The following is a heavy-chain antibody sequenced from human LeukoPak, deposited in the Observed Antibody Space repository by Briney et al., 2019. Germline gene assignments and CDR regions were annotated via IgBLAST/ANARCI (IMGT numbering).Heavy chain of an antibody. D-gene: IGHD3-22*01. CDR3: ARDAYDSSGYYGY. CDR2: ISSSSSYI. J-gene: IGHJ4*02. V-gene: IGHV3-21*01. CDR1: GFTFSAFA. Sequence: GGSLRLSCAASGFTFSAFAMTWVRQAPGKGLEWVSSISSSSSYIYYADSVKGRFTISRDNAKNSLYLQMNSLRAEDTAVYYCARDAYDSSGYYGYWGQGTLVTVSS.